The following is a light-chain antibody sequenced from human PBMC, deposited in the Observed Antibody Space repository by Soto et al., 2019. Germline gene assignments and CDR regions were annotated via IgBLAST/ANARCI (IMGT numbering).Light chain of an antibody. CDR2: GAS. CDR3: QQYGSSLI. V-gene: IGKV3-20*01. CDR1: QSVSSSY. Sequence: EIVLTQSPGTLSLSPGERATLSCRASQSVSSSYLAWCQQKPGQAPRLLIYGASSRATGIPDRFSGSGSGTDFTLTISRLEPEDFAVYYCQQYGSSLIFGGGTKVEIK. J-gene: IGKJ4*01.